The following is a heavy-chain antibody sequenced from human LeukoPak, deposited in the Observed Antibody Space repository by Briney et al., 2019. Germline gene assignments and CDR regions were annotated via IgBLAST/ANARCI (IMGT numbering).Heavy chain of an antibody. Sequence: SETLSLTCTVSGDSISSYYWSCIRQPPGKALEGIGNIFYSGSPNYNPSLKSRVTTSFDTSKNQFSLKLSFVTAADTAVYYCARVGHIVAAGTYDYWGQGTLVTVSS. CDR1: GDSISSYY. J-gene: IGHJ4*02. CDR2: IFYSGSP. D-gene: IGHD6-13*01. CDR3: ARVGHIVAAGTYDY. V-gene: IGHV4-59*12.